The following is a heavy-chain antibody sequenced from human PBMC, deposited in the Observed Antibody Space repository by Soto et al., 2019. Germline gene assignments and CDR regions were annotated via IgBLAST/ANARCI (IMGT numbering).Heavy chain of an antibody. Sequence: QVQLVQSGAEEKKPGASVKVSCKASGYTFTSYAMHWVRQAPGQRLEWMGWIDAGNGNTKYSQKFQGRVTITRDTSASTAYMELSSLRSEDTAVYYCARGTVVTHFDYWGQGTLVTVSS. J-gene: IGHJ4*02. CDR1: GYTFTSYA. CDR3: ARGTVVTHFDY. CDR2: IDAGNGNT. D-gene: IGHD2-15*01. V-gene: IGHV1-3*05.